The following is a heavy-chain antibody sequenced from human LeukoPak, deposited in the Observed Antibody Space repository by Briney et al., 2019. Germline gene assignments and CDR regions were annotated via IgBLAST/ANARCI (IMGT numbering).Heavy chain of an antibody. CDR3: ARVGPPRSDAFDI. CDR1: GFTFTTYW. J-gene: IGHJ3*02. V-gene: IGHV3-72*01. Sequence: GGSLRLSCAASGFTFTTYWMTWVRQAPGKGREWVGRTRDKANSYTTEYAASVKGRFTISRDDSKNSLYLQMNSLKTEDTAVYYCARVGPPRSDAFDIWGQGTMVTVSS. CDR2: TRDKANSYTT.